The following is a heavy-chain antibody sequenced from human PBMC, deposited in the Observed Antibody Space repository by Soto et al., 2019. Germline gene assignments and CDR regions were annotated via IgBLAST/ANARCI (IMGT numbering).Heavy chain of an antibody. CDR1: GFTFSSYA. D-gene: IGHD2-15*01. Sequence: EVQLLESGGGLVQPGGSLRLSRAASGFTFSSYAMSWVRQAPGKGLEWVSAISGSGGSTYYADSVKGRFTISRDNSKNTLYLQMNSLRAEDTAVYYCAKGTYPRRYCSGGSCYPFEYWGQGTLVTVSS. V-gene: IGHV3-23*01. CDR2: ISGSGGST. J-gene: IGHJ4*02. CDR3: AKGTYPRRYCSGGSCYPFEY.